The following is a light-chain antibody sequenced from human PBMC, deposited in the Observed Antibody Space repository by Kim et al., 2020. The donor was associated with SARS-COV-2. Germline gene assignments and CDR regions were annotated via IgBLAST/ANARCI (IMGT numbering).Light chain of an antibody. Sequence: SYELTQPPSVSVAPGETARISCGGDNIGSKSVHWYQQKPGQAPVLVIHYDTDRPSGIPERFSGSISGNTATLTISRVEAGDEADYCCQVWDIGSDHLVVFGGGTQLTVL. J-gene: IGLJ2*01. CDR1: NIGSKS. V-gene: IGLV3-21*04. CDR3: QVWDIGSDHLVV. CDR2: YDT.